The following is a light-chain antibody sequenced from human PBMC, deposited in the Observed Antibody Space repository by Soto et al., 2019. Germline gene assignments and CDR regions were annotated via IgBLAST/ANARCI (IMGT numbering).Light chain of an antibody. CDR2: QTS. Sequence: EIVLTXXXXXXXXFPGDRVTXSXRXXQYINTRLAWYQHRPGQAPRLLIYQTSIRAAGIPARFSASGSGTDFTLTISDVQPEDFALYYCHQRQSWPRTFGQGTKVDI. CDR1: QYINTR. J-gene: IGKJ1*01. V-gene: IGKV3-11*01. CDR3: HQRQSWPRT.